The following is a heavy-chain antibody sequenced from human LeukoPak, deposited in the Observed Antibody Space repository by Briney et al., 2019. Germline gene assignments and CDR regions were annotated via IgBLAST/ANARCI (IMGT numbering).Heavy chain of an antibody. V-gene: IGHV6-1*01. Sequence: SQTLSLTCAISGDSVSSNSAAWNWIRQSPSRGLEWLGRTYYRSKWYNDYAVSVKSRITINPDTSKSQFSLQLNSVTPEDTAVYYCARDNPPAMVRGVTYFGDFDYWGQGTLVTVSS. CDR2: TYYRSKWYN. D-gene: IGHD3-10*01. CDR3: ARDNPPAMVRGVTYFGDFDY. CDR1: GDSVSSNSAA. J-gene: IGHJ4*02.